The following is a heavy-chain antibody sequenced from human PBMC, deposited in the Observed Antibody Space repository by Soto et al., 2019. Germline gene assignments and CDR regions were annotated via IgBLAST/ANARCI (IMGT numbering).Heavy chain of an antibody. CDR2: ISSSNRTI. Sequence: GGSLRLSCAASGFTFRSYSMNWVRQAPGKGLEWVSYISSSNRTINYADSVKGRFIISRDNAKNSLYLQMHSLRDEDTAVYYCARDYRVPSAGAMDVWGQGATVTVSS. V-gene: IGHV3-48*02. J-gene: IGHJ6*02. CDR3: ARDYRVPSAGAMDV. CDR1: GFTFRSYS. D-gene: IGHD3-16*02.